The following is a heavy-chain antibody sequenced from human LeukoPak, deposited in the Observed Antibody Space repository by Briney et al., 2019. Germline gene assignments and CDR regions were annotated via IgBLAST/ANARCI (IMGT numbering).Heavy chain of an antibody. CDR1: GFTFSSYS. CDR2: ISGSGGNT. CDR3: ASRMLMGLYGMDV. J-gene: IGHJ6*02. Sequence: GGSLRLSCAASGFTFSSYSMNWVRQAPGKGLEWVSGISGSGGNTYYAASVKGRFTISRDNSKNTLHLQMNGLRAEDTAVYYCASRMLMGLYGMDVWGQGTTVTVSS. D-gene: IGHD2-8*01. V-gene: IGHV3-23*01.